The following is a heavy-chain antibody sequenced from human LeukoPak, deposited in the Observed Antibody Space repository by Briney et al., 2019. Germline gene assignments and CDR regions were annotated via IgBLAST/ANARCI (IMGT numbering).Heavy chain of an antibody. CDR1: GGSFSGYY. CDR3: ARAPGAAID. D-gene: IGHD2-2*01. CDR2: INHSGST. Sequence: PSETLSLTCAVYGGSFSGYYWSWIRQPPGKGLEWIGEINHSGSTNYSPSLKSRVSISVDTSKNQFSLKLNSVTAADTAVYYCARAPGAAIDWGQGTLVTVSS. V-gene: IGHV4-34*01. J-gene: IGHJ4*02.